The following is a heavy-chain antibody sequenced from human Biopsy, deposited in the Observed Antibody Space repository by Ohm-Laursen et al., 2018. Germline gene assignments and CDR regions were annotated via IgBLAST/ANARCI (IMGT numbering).Heavy chain of an antibody. CDR2: INPMFGTA. Sequence: ASVKVSCKASGATFSNYAINWLRQAPGQGLEWMGGINPMFGTAKYAQRFQGRVTITADKSTSTADMELSSLRSDDTAVYYCARDSGDGSGNYGGCFDPWGQGTLVTVSS. D-gene: IGHD3-10*01. J-gene: IGHJ5*02. V-gene: IGHV1-69*06. CDR3: ARDSGDGSGNYGGCFDP. CDR1: GATFSNYA.